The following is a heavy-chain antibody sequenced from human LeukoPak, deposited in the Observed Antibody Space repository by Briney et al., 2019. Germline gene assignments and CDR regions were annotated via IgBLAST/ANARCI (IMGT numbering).Heavy chain of an antibody. CDR1: GFTFSSSS. Sequence: GVSLRLSCAASGFTFSSSSMNWVRQAPGKGLEWVSSISSGSTYIYYADSVKGRFTISRDNAKNSLYLPMNSLRAEDTAVYYCARPAGGYYDSSGYPIDYWGQGTLVTV. V-gene: IGHV3-21*01. J-gene: IGHJ4*02. CDR2: ISSGSTYI. D-gene: IGHD3-22*01. CDR3: ARPAGGYYDSSGYPIDY.